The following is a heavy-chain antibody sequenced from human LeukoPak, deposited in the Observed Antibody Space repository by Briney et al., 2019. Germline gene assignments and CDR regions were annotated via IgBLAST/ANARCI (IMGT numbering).Heavy chain of an antibody. CDR3: VWVAAAGY. J-gene: IGHJ4*02. CDR2: ISYDGSNK. Sequence: GGSLRLSCAASGFTFSSYAMHWVRQAPGKGLEWVAVISYDGSNKYYADSVKGRFTISRDNSKNTLYLQMNSLRAEDTAVYYCVWVAAAGYWGQGTLVTVSS. D-gene: IGHD6-13*01. CDR1: GFTFSSYA. V-gene: IGHV3-30*04.